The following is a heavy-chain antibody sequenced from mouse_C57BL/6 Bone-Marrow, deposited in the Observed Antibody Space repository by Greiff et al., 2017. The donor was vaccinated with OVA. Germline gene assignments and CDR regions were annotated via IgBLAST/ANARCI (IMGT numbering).Heavy chain of an antibody. V-gene: IGHV1-5*01. CDR2: IYPGNSDT. Sequence: VQLQQSGTVLARPGASVKMSCKTSGYTFTSYWMHWVKQRPGQGLEWIGAIYPGNSDTSYNQKFKGKAKLTAVTSASTAYLELSSLTNDDSEVYYCTSWNSFYWYFDVWGTGTTVTVSS. CDR3: TSWNSFYWYFDV. CDR1: GYTFTSYW. J-gene: IGHJ1*03.